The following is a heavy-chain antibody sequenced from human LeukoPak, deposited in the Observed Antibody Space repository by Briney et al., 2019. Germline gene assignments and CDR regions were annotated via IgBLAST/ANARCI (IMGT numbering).Heavy chain of an antibody. CDR1: GYTFTSYD. CDR3: ARGNHYYGSGSSFFDY. Sequence: ASVKVSCTASGYTFTSYDINWVRQATGQGLEWMEWMNPNSGNTGYAQKFQGRVTMTRNTSISTAYMELSSLRSEDTAVYYCARGNHYYGSGSSFFDYWGQGTLVTVSS. V-gene: IGHV1-8*01. CDR2: MNPNSGNT. D-gene: IGHD3-10*01. J-gene: IGHJ4*02.